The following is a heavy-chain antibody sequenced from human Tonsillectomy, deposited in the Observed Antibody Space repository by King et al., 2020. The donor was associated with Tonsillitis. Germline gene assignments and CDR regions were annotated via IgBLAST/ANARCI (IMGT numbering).Heavy chain of an antibody. J-gene: IGHJ4*02. D-gene: IGHD1-26*01. Sequence: VQLVESGAEVKKPGASVKVSCTASGYTFTSYYMHWVRKAPGQGLEWMGVINPSGSGTSSAQNFQGRVTMTRDTSTSTLYMELSSLRFEDTAVYYCVRGHRWELHYWGQGTLVTVSS. V-gene: IGHV1-46*01. CDR2: INPSGSGT. CDR1: GYTFTSYY. CDR3: VRGHRWELHY.